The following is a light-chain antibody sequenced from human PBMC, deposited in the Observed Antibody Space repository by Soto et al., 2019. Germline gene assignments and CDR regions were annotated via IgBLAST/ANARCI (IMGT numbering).Light chain of an antibody. Sequence: DIQMTQSPSTLCASAGDRFIITCRASQIIDTWFAWYQQKPGKAPKVLISKVSNLESGVPSRFSRSGSGTEFTLTISSLQPDDFATYYCQQYKSSWTFGQGTKVDIK. V-gene: IGKV1-5*03. J-gene: IGKJ1*01. CDR2: KVS. CDR1: QIIDTW. CDR3: QQYKSSWT.